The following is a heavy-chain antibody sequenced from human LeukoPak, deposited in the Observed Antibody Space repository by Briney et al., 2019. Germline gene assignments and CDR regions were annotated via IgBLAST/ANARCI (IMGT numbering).Heavy chain of an antibody. J-gene: IGHJ6*03. D-gene: IGHD3-16*01. V-gene: IGHV7-4-1*02. CDR3: ARAFKMITLGGLPWYYYMDV. CDR2: INTNSGTP. CDR1: GGTFSSYA. Sequence: GASVKVSFKASGGTFSSYAISWVRQAPGQGLEWMGLINTNSGTPTYAQGFTGRFVFSLDTSVSTAYLQISSLKAEDTAVYYCARAFKMITLGGLPWYYYMDVWGKGTTVTVSS.